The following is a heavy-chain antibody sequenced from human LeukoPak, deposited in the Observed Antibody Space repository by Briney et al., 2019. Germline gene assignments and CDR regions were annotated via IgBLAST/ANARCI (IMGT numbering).Heavy chain of an antibody. Sequence: SVKVSCKASGGTFSSYAISWVRQAPGQGLEWMGGIIPIFGTANYAQKFQGRVTITADEYTSTAYMELSSMRSEDTAVYYCASGGGAAAGTSSFVTRGQRTLVT. CDR1: GGTFSSYA. CDR3: ASGGGAAAGTSSFVT. V-gene: IGHV1-69*13. J-gene: IGHJ4*02. CDR2: IIPIFGTA. D-gene: IGHD6-13*01.